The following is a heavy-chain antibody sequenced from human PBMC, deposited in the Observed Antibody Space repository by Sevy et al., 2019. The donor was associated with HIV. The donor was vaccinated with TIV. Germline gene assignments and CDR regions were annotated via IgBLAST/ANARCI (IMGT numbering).Heavy chain of an antibody. CDR2: ISSSGSSYI. Sequence: GGSLRLSCAASGFTFSTYSMNWVRQAPGKGLEWVSSISSSGSSYIYYTDSVKGRFIISRDNAKNSLYLQMNSLRAEDTAVYYCAKCLTPVTNQWSFDPWGQGTLVTVSS. V-gene: IGHV3-21*04. CDR3: AKCLTPVTNQWSFDP. CDR1: GFTFSTYS. J-gene: IGHJ5*02. D-gene: IGHD4-17*01.